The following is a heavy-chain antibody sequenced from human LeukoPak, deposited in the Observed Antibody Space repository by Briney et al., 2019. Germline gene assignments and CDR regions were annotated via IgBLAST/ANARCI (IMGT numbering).Heavy chain of an antibody. J-gene: IGHJ4*02. CDR3: ARHKWSGYGCLDY. V-gene: IGHV4-34*01. CDR2: INHSGST. CDR1: GGSFSGYY. D-gene: IGHD5-18*01. Sequence: SETLSLTCAVYGGSFSGYYWGWIRQPPGKGLEWIGEINHSGSTNYNPSLKSRVTISVDTSKNQFSLKLSSVTAADTAVYYCARHKWSGYGCLDYWGQGTLVTVSS.